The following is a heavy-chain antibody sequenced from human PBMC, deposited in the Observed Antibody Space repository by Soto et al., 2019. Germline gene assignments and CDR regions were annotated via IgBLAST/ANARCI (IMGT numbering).Heavy chain of an antibody. D-gene: IGHD1-1*01. CDR2: IYYSGST. V-gene: IGHV4-59*01. CDR3: ARVTTGRVDWNDVYYYYMDV. Sequence: PSETLSLTCTVSGGSISSYYWSWIRQPPGKGLEWIGYIYYSGSTNYNPSLKSRVTISVDTSKNQFSLKLSSVTAADTAVYYCARVTTGRVDWNDVYYYYMDVWGKGTTVTVSS. J-gene: IGHJ6*03. CDR1: GGSISSYY.